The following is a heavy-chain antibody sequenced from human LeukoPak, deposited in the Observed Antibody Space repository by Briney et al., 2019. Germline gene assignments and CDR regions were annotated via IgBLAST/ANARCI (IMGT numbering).Heavy chain of an antibody. Sequence: SETLSLTCTVSGGSISNTFYYRGWIRQPPGKGLEWIGSINYSGSTYYNPSLKSRVTISVDTSKNQFSLKLSSVTAADTAVYYARRRFVRGPDVVNPFDYWGQGTLVTVSS. V-gene: IGHV4-39*01. J-gene: IGHJ4*02. CDR2: INYSGST. CDR1: GGSISNTFYY. D-gene: IGHD2-8*01. CDR3: ARRRFVRGPDVVNPFDY.